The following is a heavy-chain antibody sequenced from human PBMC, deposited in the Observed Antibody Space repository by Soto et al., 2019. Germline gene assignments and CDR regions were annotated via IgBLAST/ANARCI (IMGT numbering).Heavy chain of an antibody. CDR1: GYTFTSYA. Sequence: GASVKVSCKASGYTFTSYAMHWVRQAPGQRLEWMGWINAGNGNTKYSQKFQGRVTITRDTSASTAYMELSSLRSEDTAVYYCARYCSSTSCYTGGPYYYGMDVWGQGTTVTVSS. V-gene: IGHV1-3*01. CDR3: ARYCSSTSCYTGGPYYYGMDV. J-gene: IGHJ6*02. D-gene: IGHD2-2*02. CDR2: INAGNGNT.